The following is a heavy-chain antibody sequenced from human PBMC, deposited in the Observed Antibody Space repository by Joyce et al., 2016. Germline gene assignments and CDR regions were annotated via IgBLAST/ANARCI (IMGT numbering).Heavy chain of an antibody. V-gene: IGHV3-74*01. CDR2: SGSYESST. CDR1: GFTFSIYW. Sequence: EVQLVESGGGLVQPGGSLRLSCTASGFTFSIYWMHWIRQVSGKGLVWVSHSGSYESSTNYADSVKGRFTISRDNAKNTLYLHMNSLRTEDMAVYYCARTGGSYFDYYYYGLDVWGQGTTVIVSS. CDR3: ARTGGSYFDYYYYGLDV. D-gene: IGHD1-26*01. J-gene: IGHJ6*02.